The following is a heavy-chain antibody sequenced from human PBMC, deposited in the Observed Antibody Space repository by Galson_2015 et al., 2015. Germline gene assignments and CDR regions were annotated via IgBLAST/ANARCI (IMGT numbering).Heavy chain of an antibody. V-gene: IGHV3-11*01. J-gene: IGHJ4*02. CDR3: ARTPLWFGPRPIFDY. D-gene: IGHD3-10*01. Sequence: SLRLSCAASGFTFSDYYMSWIRQAPGKGLEWVSYISSSGSTIYYADSVKGRFTISRDNAKNSLYLQMNSLRAEDTAVYYCARTPLWFGPRPIFDYWGQGTLVTVSS. CDR1: GFTFSDYY. CDR2: ISSSGSTI.